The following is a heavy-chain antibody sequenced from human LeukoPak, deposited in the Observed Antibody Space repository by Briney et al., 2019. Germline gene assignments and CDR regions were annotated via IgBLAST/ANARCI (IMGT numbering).Heavy chain of an antibody. Sequence: GESLKISCKGSGYSFTTYWIGWVRQMPGKGLEWMGIIYPGGSDTKYSPSFQGQVTISADKSISTAYLQWSSLKASDTATYYCARSGLGDSRVYWGQGTLVTVSS. J-gene: IGHJ4*02. D-gene: IGHD3-16*01. CDR3: ARSGLGDSRVY. CDR2: IYPGGSDT. CDR1: GYSFTTYW. V-gene: IGHV5-51*01.